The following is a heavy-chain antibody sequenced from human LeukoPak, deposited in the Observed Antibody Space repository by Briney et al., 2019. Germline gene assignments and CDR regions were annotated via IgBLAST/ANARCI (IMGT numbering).Heavy chain of an antibody. CDR3: ARGVGYGETFDY. V-gene: IGHV4-39*07. D-gene: IGHD4-17*01. CDR2: IYYSGST. CDR1: GGSISSSSYY. J-gene: IGHJ4*02. Sequence: PSETLSLTCTVSGGSISSSSYYWGWIRQPPGKGLEWIGSIYYSGSTYYNPSLKSRVTISVDTSKNQFSLKLSSVTAADTAVYYCARGVGYGETFDYWGQGTLVTVSS.